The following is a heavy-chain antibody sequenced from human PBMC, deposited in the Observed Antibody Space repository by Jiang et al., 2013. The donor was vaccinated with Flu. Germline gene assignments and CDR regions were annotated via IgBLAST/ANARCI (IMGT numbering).Heavy chain of an antibody. V-gene: IGHV5-51*01. D-gene: IGHD4-11*01. Sequence: LVESGAEVKKPGESLKISCQGSGYRFANFWIGWVRQTPGRGLEWLGIIFPNDADTRYSPSFQGQVTISADTSTSTVSLQRNSLKVSDTAIYYCVRVFHSNNFFGRTGRFEYWGQGALVTVSS. CDR3: VRVFHSNNFFGRTGRFEY. CDR2: IFPNDADT. CDR1: GYRFANFW. J-gene: IGHJ1*01.